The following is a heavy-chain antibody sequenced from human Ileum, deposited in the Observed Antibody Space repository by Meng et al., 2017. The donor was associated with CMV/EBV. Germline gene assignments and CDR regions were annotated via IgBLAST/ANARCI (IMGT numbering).Heavy chain of an antibody. CDR1: GGSLTSCY. Sequence: EPPRAATGLLWPSATRFLPCTVTGGSLTSCYWTWIRQPAGQGLEWIGRIRPTGTTDDNHSLRSRVSMSLDKSKTEFSLKLTSVTAADTAVYYCARAAARGVPVDLWGQGTLVTVSS. V-gene: IGHV4-4*07. CDR3: ARAAARGVPVDL. CDR2: IRPTGTT. J-gene: IGHJ5*02. D-gene: IGHD3-10*01.